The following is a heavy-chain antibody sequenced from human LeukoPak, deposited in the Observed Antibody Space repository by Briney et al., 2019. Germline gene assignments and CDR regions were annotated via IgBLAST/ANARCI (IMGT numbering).Heavy chain of an antibody. CDR3: ARDTVEEYLFITMISWFDP. CDR2: ISGSGGST. J-gene: IGHJ5*02. D-gene: IGHD3-22*01. V-gene: IGHV3-23*01. CDR1: GFTFSSYA. Sequence: GGSLRLSCAASGFTFSSYAMSWVRQAPGKGLEWVSGISGSGGSTYYVDAVKGRFTISRDNSKNTLYLQMNSLRAEDTAVYYCARDTVEEYLFITMISWFDPWGQGTLVTVSS.